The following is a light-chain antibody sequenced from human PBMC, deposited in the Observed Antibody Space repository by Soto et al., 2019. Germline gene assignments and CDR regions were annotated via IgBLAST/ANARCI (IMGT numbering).Light chain of an antibody. CDR2: DDS. Sequence: SYELTQPPSVSVAPGQTARITCGGNKIGTKSVHWYQQKPGQAPVLVVFDDSDRPSGIPERFSGSNSGNTATLTISRVEAGDEADYYCQVWDSSTDQNVVFGGGTKVTVL. CDR1: KIGTKS. V-gene: IGLV3-21*02. J-gene: IGLJ2*01. CDR3: QVWDSSTDQNVV.